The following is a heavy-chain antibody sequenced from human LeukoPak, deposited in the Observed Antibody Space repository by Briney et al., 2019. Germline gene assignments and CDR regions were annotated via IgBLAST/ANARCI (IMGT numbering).Heavy chain of an antibody. V-gene: IGHV1-2*02. J-gene: IGHJ4*02. CDR3: ARDPPGVRYGRPIFDF. Sequence: ASVKVSCKASGYTFTDYYMHWLRQALGQGLEWMGWINPNSGGTNYAQKFQGRVTMTRDKSISTAYMELYSLRSDDTAVYYCARDPPGVRYGRPIFDFWGQGTLVTVSS. CDR2: INPNSGGT. D-gene: IGHD2-8*01. CDR1: GYTFTDYY.